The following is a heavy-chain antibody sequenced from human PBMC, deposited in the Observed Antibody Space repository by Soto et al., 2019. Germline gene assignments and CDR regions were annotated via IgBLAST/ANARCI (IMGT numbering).Heavy chain of an antibody. V-gene: IGHV4-30-2*01. CDR1: GGSISSGGYS. D-gene: IGHD4-17*01. Sequence: QLQLQESGSGLVKPSQTLSLTCAVSGGSISSGGYSWSWIRQPPGKGLEWIGYIYHSGSTYYNPSLKSRVTISVDRSKNQFSLKLRSVTAADTAVYYCASYGVPGTDAFDIWGQGTMVTVSS. CDR3: ASYGVPGTDAFDI. J-gene: IGHJ3*02. CDR2: IYHSGST.